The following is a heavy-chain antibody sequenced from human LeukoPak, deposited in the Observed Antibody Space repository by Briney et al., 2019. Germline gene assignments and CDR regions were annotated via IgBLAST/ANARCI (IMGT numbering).Heavy chain of an antibody. CDR3: ASNRQLVYFDY. Sequence: PSETLSLTCTVSGGSISSSNYYWAWIRQPPGKGLVWIGSIYYSGSTYYSPSLKSRVTISVDTSKNQFSLKLSSVTAADTAVYYCASNRQLVYFDYWGQGTLVTVSS. V-gene: IGHV4-39*01. CDR1: GGSISSSNYY. J-gene: IGHJ4*02. CDR2: IYYSGST. D-gene: IGHD1-1*01.